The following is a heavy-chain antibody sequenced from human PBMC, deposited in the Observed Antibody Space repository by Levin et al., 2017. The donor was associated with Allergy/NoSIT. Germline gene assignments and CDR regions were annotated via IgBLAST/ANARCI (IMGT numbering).Heavy chain of an antibody. J-gene: IGHJ4*02. CDR2: ITSNGDHI. CDR1: GFTFSTYG. Sequence: QSGGSLRLSCTASGFTFSTYGMHWVRQAPGKGLDWVALITSNGDHIFYADSVKGRFTISRDNSKNTLFLQMNSLRPEDTAVYYCTRAAVADWGQGTLVTVS. V-gene: IGHV3-30*03. CDR3: TRAAVAD.